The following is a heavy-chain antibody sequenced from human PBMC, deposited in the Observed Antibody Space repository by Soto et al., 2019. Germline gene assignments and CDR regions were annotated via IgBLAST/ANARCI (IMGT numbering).Heavy chain of an antibody. CDR2: IKSKTDGGTT. CDR1: GFTFSNAW. D-gene: IGHD3-10*01. CDR3: TTDRDMVRGDY. Sequence: EVQLVESGGGLVKPGGSLRLSCAASGFTFSNAWMSWVRQAPGKGLEWVGRIKSKTDGGTTDYAAPVKGRFTISRDDSKNTLYLQMNSLKTEDTAAYYCTTDRDMVRGDYWGQGTLVTVSS. V-gene: IGHV3-15*01. J-gene: IGHJ4*02.